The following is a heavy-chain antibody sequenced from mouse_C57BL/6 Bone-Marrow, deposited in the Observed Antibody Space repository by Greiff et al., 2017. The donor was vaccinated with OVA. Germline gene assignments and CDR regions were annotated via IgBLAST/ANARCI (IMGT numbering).Heavy chain of an antibody. J-gene: IGHJ4*01. CDR3: ATTVVATDYAMDY. Sequence: EVMLVESGAELVKPGASVKLSCTASGFNIKDYYMHWVKQRTEQGLEWIGRIDPEDGETKYAPKFQGKATITADTSSNTAYLQLSSLTSEDTAVYYCATTVVATDYAMDYWGQGTSVTVSS. V-gene: IGHV14-2*01. D-gene: IGHD1-1*01. CDR2: IDPEDGET. CDR1: GFNIKDYY.